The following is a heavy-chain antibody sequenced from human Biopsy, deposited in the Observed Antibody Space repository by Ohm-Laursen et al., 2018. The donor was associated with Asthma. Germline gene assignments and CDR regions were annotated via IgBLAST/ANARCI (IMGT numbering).Heavy chain of an antibody. V-gene: IGHV1-69*13. CDR3: ARYQVGYSSGWSLLLKKIYYSGMDV. Sequence: GASVKVSCKDPGGTFSNFAISWVRQAPGQGLEWLGGIMTVFGTTNYAQKFQGRVTITADESTSTAYMEVTSLRSEDTAIYYCARYQVGYSSGWSLLLKKIYYSGMDVWGQGTAVTVSS. CDR1: GGTFSNFA. J-gene: IGHJ6*02. D-gene: IGHD6-19*01. CDR2: IMTVFGTT.